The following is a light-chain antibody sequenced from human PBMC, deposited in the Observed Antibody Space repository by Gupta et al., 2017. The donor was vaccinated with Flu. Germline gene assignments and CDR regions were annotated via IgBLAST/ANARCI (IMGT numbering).Light chain of an antibody. V-gene: IGLV3-25*02. J-gene: IGLJ1*01. CDR1: TLSKQY. CDR2: KDN. CDR3: QSGDSRLPYV. Sequence: SYDLTQPPSVSVSPGQTASIICSGETLSKQYSYWYQQKPGRAPVLVIYKDNERPSGIPERFSGSSSGTTVTLTISGVQAEDEADYYCQSGDSRLPYVFGPGTTVTVL.